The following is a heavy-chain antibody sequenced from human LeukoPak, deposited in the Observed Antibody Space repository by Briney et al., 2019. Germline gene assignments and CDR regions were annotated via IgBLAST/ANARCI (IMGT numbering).Heavy chain of an antibody. Sequence: GGSLRLSCAASGFTFSSYWIHWVRQAPGKGLVWVSRINSDGSSTSYADSVKGRLTISRDNAKNTLYLQMNSLRAEDTAVYYCARSPRYCSGGSCYPGRGAFDIWGQGTMVTVSS. CDR3: ARSPRYCSGGSCYPGRGAFDI. D-gene: IGHD2-15*01. CDR1: GFTFSSYW. V-gene: IGHV3-74*01. CDR2: INSDGSST. J-gene: IGHJ3*02.